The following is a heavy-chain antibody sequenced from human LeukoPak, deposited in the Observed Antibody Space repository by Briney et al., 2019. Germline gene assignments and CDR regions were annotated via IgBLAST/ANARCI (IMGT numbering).Heavy chain of an antibody. J-gene: IGHJ3*02. CDR2: ISAYNGNT. V-gene: IGHV1-18*01. CDR3: ARAYCSSTSCYGPPDAFYM. Sequence: ASVKVSCKASGYTFTSYGISWVRQAPGQGLEWMGWISAYNGNTNYAQKLQGRVTMTTDTSTSTAYMELRSLRSDDTAVYYCARAYCSSTSCYGPPDAFYMWRRGTMVTVSS. CDR1: GYTFTSYG. D-gene: IGHD2-2*01.